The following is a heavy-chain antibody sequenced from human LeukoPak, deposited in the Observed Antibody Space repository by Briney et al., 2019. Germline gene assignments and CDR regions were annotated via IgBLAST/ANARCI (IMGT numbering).Heavy chain of an antibody. D-gene: IGHD6-19*01. Sequence: PSETLSLTCAVYGGSFSGYYWSWIRQPPGKGLEWIGYINYSGSTNYNRSLKSRVTISVDTSKNQFSLKLSTVTAADTAVYYCARGSGWYYFDYWGQGTLVTVSS. CDR3: ARGSGWYYFDY. CDR1: GGSFSGYY. CDR2: INYSGST. J-gene: IGHJ4*02. V-gene: IGHV4-59*01.